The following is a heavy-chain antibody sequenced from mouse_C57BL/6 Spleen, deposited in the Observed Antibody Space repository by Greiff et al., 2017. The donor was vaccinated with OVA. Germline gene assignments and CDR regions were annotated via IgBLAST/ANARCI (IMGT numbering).Heavy chain of an antibody. Sequence: EVHLVESGGGLVKPGGSLKLSCAASGFTFSDYGMHWVRQAPEKGLEWVAYISSGSSTIYYADTVKGRFTISRDNAKNTLFLQMTSLRSEDTAMYYCAVTAQAAWFAYWGQGTLVTVSA. J-gene: IGHJ3*01. CDR2: ISSGSSTI. CDR3: AVTAQAAWFAY. D-gene: IGHD3-2*02. V-gene: IGHV5-17*01. CDR1: GFTFSDYG.